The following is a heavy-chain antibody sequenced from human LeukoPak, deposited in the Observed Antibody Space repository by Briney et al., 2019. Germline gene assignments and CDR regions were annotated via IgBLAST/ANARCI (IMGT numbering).Heavy chain of an antibody. J-gene: IGHJ5*02. Sequence: SETLSLTCAVYGGSFSGYYWSWIRQPPGKGLEWVGEINHSGSTNYNPSLKSRVTISVDTSKNQFSLKLSSVTAADTAMYYCARNYGSGSYYWFDPWGQGTLVTVSS. V-gene: IGHV4-34*01. D-gene: IGHD3-10*01. CDR1: GGSFSGYY. CDR2: INHSGST. CDR3: ARNYGSGSYYWFDP.